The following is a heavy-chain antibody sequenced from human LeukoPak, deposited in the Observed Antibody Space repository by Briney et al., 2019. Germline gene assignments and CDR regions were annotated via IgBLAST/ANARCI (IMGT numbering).Heavy chain of an antibody. CDR3: ARAEEYSSRDYYMDV. V-gene: IGHV3-72*01. CDR1: GFTFSDHY. CDR2: TRNKANSYTT. J-gene: IGHJ6*03. Sequence: GGSLRLSCAASGFTFSDHYMDWVRQAPGKGLEWVGRTRNKANSYTTEYAASVKGRFTISRDDSKNSLYLQMNSLRAEDTAVYYCARAEEYSSRDYYMDVWGKGTTVTVSS. D-gene: IGHD6-13*01.